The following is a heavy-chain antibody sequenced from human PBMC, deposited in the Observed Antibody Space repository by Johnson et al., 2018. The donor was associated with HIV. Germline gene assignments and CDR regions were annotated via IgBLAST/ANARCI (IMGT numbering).Heavy chain of an antibody. V-gene: IGHV3-23*04. D-gene: IGHD3-22*01. CDR2: ISGSGGGT. CDR3: ARAIVVDDDAFDI. J-gene: IGHJ3*02. Sequence: VQLVESGGGLVQPGRSLRLSCAASGFTFDDFAMHWVRQAPGKGLEWVSVISGSGGGTYYADSVNGRFTISRDNSKNTLYLQMNSLRAEDTAVFYCARAIVVDDDAFDIWGQGTMVAVSS. CDR1: GFTFDDFA.